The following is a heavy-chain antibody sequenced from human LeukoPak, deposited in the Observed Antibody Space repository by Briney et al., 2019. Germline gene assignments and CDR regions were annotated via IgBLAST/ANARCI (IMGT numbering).Heavy chain of an antibody. CDR1: GFTFSSYW. Sequence: GGSLRLSCAASGFTFSSYWISWVRQAPGQGLEWMGWISAYNGNTNYAQKLQGRVTMTTDTSTSTAYMELRSLRSEDTAVYYCATARWELVLDYWGQGTLVTVSS. V-gene: IGHV1-18*01. CDR3: ATARWELVLDY. D-gene: IGHD1-26*01. CDR2: ISAYNGNT. J-gene: IGHJ4*02.